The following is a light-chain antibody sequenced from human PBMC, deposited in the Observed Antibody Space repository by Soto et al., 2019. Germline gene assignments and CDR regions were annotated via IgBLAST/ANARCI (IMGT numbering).Light chain of an antibody. CDR3: AAWDDSLVGPV. J-gene: IGLJ2*01. CDR2: RNN. Sequence: QAVVTQPPSASGTPGQRVTISCSGSSSNIGSNYVYWYQQLPGTAPKLLIYRNNQRPSGVPDRFSGSKSGTSASLAISGLLSEDEADYYCAAWDDSLVGPVFGGGTKLPVL. V-gene: IGLV1-47*01. CDR1: SSNIGSNY.